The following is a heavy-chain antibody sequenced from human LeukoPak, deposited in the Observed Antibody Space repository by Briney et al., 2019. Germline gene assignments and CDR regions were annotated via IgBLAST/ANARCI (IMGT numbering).Heavy chain of an antibody. D-gene: IGHD1-14*01. J-gene: IGHJ4*02. CDR2: INHSGST. CDR1: GGSFSGYY. V-gene: IGHV4-34*01. Sequence: SETLSLTCAVYGGSFSGYYWSWIRQPPGKGLEWIGEINHSGSTNYNPSLKSRVTISVDTSKNQFSLKLSSVTAADTAVYYCARIRKTGLIDYWGQGTLVTVSS. CDR3: ARIRKTGLIDY.